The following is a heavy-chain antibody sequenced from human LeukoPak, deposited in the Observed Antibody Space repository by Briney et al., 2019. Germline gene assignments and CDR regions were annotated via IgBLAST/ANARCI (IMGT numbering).Heavy chain of an antibody. Sequence: PGGSLRLSCTASGFTFSNYAMTWVRQAPGKGLEWVSTISGSGGRTYYADSVKGRFTVSRDNSKNTLYLRMNSLRAEDTAVYYCAKTEAYYFDSSGNPYYFDYWGQGTLVTISS. J-gene: IGHJ4*02. CDR2: ISGSGGRT. V-gene: IGHV3-23*01. CDR1: GFTFSNYA. CDR3: AKTEAYYFDSSGNPYYFDY. D-gene: IGHD3-22*01.